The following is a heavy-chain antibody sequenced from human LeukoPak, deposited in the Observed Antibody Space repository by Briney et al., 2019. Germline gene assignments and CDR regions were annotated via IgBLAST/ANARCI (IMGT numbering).Heavy chain of an antibody. CDR1: GFTFSDYY. CDR2: INSDGSST. D-gene: IGHD6-19*01. CDR3: ARGSGWFYFDY. V-gene: IGHV3-74*01. J-gene: IGHJ4*02. Sequence: GGSLGLSCAASGFTFSDYYMSWVRQAPGKGLVWVSRINSDGSSTSYADSVKGRFTISRDNAKNTLYLQMNSLRAEDTAVYYCARGSGWFYFDYWGQGTLVTVSS.